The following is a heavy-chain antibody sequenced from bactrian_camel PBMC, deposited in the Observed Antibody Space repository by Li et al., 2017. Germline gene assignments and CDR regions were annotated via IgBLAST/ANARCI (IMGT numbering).Heavy chain of an antibody. CDR2: IYSDGRDT. CDR1: RSMSISGC. CDR3: AADPRGGGYWYAAGRYTY. J-gene: IGHJ4*01. Sequence: HVQLVESGGGSIQSGGSLRLSCAFTRSMSISGCMGWFRQAPGKGLEWVSSIYSDGRDTYYSESAKGRFTISRDNTENILYLQMNSLKPDDTAKYYCAADPRGGGYWYAAGRYTYWGHGTQVTVS. D-gene: IGHD2*01. V-gene: IGHV3-2*01.